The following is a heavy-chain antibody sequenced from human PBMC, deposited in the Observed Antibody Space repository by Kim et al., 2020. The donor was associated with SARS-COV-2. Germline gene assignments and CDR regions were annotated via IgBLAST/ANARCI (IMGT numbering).Heavy chain of an antibody. CDR3: ARTSEWELRN. CDR1: GGSISSGGYY. D-gene: IGHD1-26*01. V-gene: IGHV4-31*03. CDR2: IYYSGST. J-gene: IGHJ4*02. Sequence: SETLSLTCTVSGGSISSGGYYWSWIRQHPGKGLEWIGYIYYSGSTYYNPSLKSRVTISVDTSKNQFSLKLSSVTAADTAVYYCARTSEWELRNWGQGTLVTVSS.